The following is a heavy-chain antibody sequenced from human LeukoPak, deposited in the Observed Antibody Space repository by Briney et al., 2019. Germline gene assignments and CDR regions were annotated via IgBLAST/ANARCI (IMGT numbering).Heavy chain of an antibody. J-gene: IGHJ4*02. D-gene: IGHD3-9*01. Sequence: GGSLRLSCAASGFTFSSYDMHWVRQAPGKGLEWVSAIGTAGDTYYPGSVKGRFTISREKCKKSLYLQMNSLRAGDTAVYYCARGYDILTGDNYFDYWGQGTLVTVSS. CDR2: IGTAGDT. CDR1: GFTFSSYD. CDR3: ARGYDILTGDNYFDY. V-gene: IGHV3-13*01.